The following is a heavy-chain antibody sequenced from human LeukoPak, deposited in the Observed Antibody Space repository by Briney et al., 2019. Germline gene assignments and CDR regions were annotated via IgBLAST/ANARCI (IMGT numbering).Heavy chain of an antibody. CDR3: ARDLVLNL. D-gene: IGHD2-21*01. CDR1: GVSISSSY. J-gene: IGHJ5*02. CDR2: ILHSGST. Sequence: PSETLSLTCTVSGVSISSSYSSWIRQPPGKGLEWIGYILHSGSTNNNPSLQSRVTISVDTSKNQFSLKLSSVTAADTAVYYCARDLVLNLWGQGTLVTVSS. V-gene: IGHV4-59*12.